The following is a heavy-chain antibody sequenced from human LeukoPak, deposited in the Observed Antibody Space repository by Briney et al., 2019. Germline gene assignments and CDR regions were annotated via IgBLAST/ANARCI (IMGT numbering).Heavy chain of an antibody. CDR1: GYSISSGYY. CDR2: IYHSGST. D-gene: IGHD4-17*01. V-gene: IGHV4-38-2*02. CDR3: AREVQNGDYYGVVDYFDY. J-gene: IGHJ4*02. Sequence: PSETLSLTCTVSGYSISSGYYWGWIRQPPGKGLEWIGSIYHSGSTYYNPSLKSRVTISVDTSKNQFSLKLSSVTAADTAVYYCAREVQNGDYYGVVDYFDYWGQGTLVTVSS.